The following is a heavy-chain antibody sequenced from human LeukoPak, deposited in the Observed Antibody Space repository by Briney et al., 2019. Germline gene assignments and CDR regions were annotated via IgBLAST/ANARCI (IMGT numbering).Heavy chain of an antibody. CDR1: GFTFSSYG. D-gene: IGHD3-22*01. J-gene: IGHJ2*01. CDR2: IWYDGSNK. CDR3: AKDNRYDSSGYYYWYFDL. Sequence: PGRSLRLSCVASGFTFSSYGTHWVRQAPGKGLGWVAVIWYDGSNKYYANSVKGRFTISRDNAKNSLYLQMNSLRAEDMALYYCAKDNRYDSSGYYYWYFDLWGRGTLVTVSS. V-gene: IGHV3-33*03.